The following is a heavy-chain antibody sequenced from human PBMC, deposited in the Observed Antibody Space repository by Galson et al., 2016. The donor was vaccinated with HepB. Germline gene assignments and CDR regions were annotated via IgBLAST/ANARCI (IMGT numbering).Heavy chain of an antibody. V-gene: IGHV1-18*01. D-gene: IGHD3-10*01. J-gene: IGHJ4*02. CDR2: ISGYNGDT. CDR3: ARDARTPRRVVLNDY. Sequence: SVKVSCKAFGYKFSSFGISWVRQAPGQGLEWMGRISGYNGDTHYAQKFEDRVIMTLDSSTNKVFLEMRRLKFDDAALYFCARDARTPRRVVLNDYWGRGTLVTVAS. CDR1: GYKFSSFG.